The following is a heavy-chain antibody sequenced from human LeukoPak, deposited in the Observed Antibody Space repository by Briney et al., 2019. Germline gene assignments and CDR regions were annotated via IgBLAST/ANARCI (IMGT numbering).Heavy chain of an antibody. Sequence: SETLSLTCSVSGASITSSYWSWIRQTPGKGLEWIGNIYSGSTNYNPSFESRVTVSLDTSKNQFSLRLTSVTAADTALYCCARDGYGSGSYGWFDPWGQGTLVTVSS. J-gene: IGHJ5*02. CDR2: IYSGST. V-gene: IGHV4-59*01. D-gene: IGHD3-10*01. CDR1: GASITSSY. CDR3: ARDGYGSGSYGWFDP.